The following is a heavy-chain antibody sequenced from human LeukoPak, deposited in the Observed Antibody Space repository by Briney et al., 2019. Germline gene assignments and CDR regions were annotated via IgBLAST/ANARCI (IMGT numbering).Heavy chain of an antibody. CDR2: IYYSGST. J-gene: IGHJ4*02. Sequence: SETLSLTCTVSGYSISSGYYWGWIRQPPGKGLGWIGSIYYSGSTYYNPSLKSRVTISVDTSKNQFSLKLSSVTAADTAVYYCARDGDYDFWSGYYTKEQYFDYWGQGTLVTVSS. D-gene: IGHD3-3*01. CDR3: ARDGDYDFWSGYYTKEQYFDY. V-gene: IGHV4-38-2*02. CDR1: GYSISSGYY.